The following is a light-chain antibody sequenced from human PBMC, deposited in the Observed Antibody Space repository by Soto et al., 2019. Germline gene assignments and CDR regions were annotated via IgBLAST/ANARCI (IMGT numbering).Light chain of an antibody. Sequence: EIVLTQSPGTLSLSPGERATLSCRAGQSISSYLAWYQQKPGQAPRLLIYGASSRATGIPDRFSGSGSGTEFTLTISSLQSEDFAVYYCQQYNNWPETFGQGTKVDI. J-gene: IGKJ1*01. CDR3: QQYNNWPET. V-gene: IGKV3D-15*01. CDR1: QSISSY. CDR2: GAS.